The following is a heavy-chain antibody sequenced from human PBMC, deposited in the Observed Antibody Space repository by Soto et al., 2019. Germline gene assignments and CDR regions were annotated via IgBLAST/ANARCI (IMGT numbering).Heavy chain of an antibody. V-gene: IGHV1-69*12. J-gene: IGHJ6*02. CDR1: GGTFSSYA. CDR2: IIPIFGTA. D-gene: IGHD3-10*01. CDR3: ARGTMVRGVIIGGYYYYGMDV. Sequence: QVQLVQSGAEVKKPGSSVKVSCKASGGTFSSYAISWVRQAPGQGLEWMGGIIPIFGTANYAQKFQGRVTITADESTITAYMELSSLRSEDTAVYYCARGTMVRGVIIGGYYYYGMDVWGQGTTVTVSS.